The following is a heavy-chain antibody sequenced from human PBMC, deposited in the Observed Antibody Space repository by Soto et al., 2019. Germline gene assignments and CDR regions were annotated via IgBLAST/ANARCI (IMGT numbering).Heavy chain of an antibody. V-gene: IGHV1-69*01. CDR3: ARVRGFNGLCPTADYGMDV. CDR2: IIPISGKT. D-gene: IGHD2-8*01. Sequence: QVQLVQSGAEVKKPGSSVKVSCKASGDVFRSYGINWVRQAPGQGLEWMGGIIPISGKTNYAQKFQGRVVITADESTDSVCMELSRLRSEDTAVYVCARVRGFNGLCPTADYGMDVWGQGTTVTVSS. J-gene: IGHJ6*02. CDR1: GDVFRSYG.